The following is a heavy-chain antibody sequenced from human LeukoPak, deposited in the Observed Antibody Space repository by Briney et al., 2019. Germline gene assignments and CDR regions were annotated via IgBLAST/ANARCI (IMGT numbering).Heavy chain of an antibody. CDR1: GFTFSTYW. CDR2: INSDGSST. CDR3: ARVKLASQTAWFDP. V-gene: IGHV3-74*01. J-gene: IGHJ5*02. Sequence: GGSLRLSCAASGFTFSTYWMHWVRQAPGEGLVWVSRINSDGSSTTYADSVKGRFTISRDNAKNTLYLQMNSLGVEDTAVYYCARVKLASQTAWFDPWGQGTLVTVSS.